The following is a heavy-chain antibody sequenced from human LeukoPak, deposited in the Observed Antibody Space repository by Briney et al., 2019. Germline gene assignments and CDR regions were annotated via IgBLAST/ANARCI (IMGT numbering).Heavy chain of an antibody. D-gene: IGHD3-10*01. J-gene: IGHJ1*01. V-gene: IGHV3-7*01. CDR3: ARHPYYYGPGSYFEYFQH. CDR2: IKEDGSEK. CDR1: GFTFSSYA. Sequence: PGGSLRLSCAASGFTFSSYAMHWVRQAPGKGPEWVASIKEDGSEKYHVDSVKGRFTISSDNAKNSLYLQMNSLRAEDTAVYYCARHPYYYGPGSYFEYFQHWGQGTLVTVSS.